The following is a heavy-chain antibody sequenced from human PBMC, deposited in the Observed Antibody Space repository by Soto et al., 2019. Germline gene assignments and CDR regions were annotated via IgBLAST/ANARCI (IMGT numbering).Heavy chain of an antibody. CDR1: GGTFSSYA. Sequence: QVQLVQSGAEVKKPGSSVKVSCKASGGTFSSYAISWVRQAPGQGREWMGGIIPIFGTANYAQKFKGRVTITADESTSTDYMELSRLRSEDTAVYYCARGGCGGDCYSSAFDYWGQGTLVTVSS. D-gene: IGHD2-21*02. CDR2: IIPIFGTA. J-gene: IGHJ4*02. V-gene: IGHV1-69*12. CDR3: ARGGCGGDCYSSAFDY.